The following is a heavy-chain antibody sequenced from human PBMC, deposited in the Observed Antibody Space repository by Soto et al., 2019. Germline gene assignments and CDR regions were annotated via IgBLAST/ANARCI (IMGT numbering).Heavy chain of an antibody. Sequence: PSETLSLTCTVSGGSISSGDYYWSWIRQPPGKGLEWIGYIYYSGSTYYNPSLKSRVTISVDTSKNQFSLKLSSVTAADTAVYYCARVGDYYDSSGYFVTPYYFDYWGQGTLVTVSS. CDR3: ARVGDYYDSSGYFVTPYYFDY. J-gene: IGHJ4*02. D-gene: IGHD3-22*01. V-gene: IGHV4-30-4*01. CDR2: IYYSGST. CDR1: GGSISSGDYY.